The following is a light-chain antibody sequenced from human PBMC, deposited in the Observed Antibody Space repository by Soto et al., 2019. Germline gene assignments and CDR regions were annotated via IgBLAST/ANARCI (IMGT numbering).Light chain of an antibody. J-gene: IGKJ4*01. CDR2: DAY. CDR3: QQRSNWPPT. V-gene: IGKV3-11*01. Sequence: EIVLTQSPATLSLSPGERATLSCRASQSVSSYLAWYQQQPGQAPRLLIYDAYNRAPGIPARFSGSRSGKDFTITSSSLEPDDFAVFYCQQRSNWPPTFGGGTKVEIK. CDR1: QSVSSY.